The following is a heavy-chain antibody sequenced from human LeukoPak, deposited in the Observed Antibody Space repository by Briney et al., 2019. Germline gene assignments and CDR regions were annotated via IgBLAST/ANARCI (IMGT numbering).Heavy chain of an antibody. J-gene: IGHJ4*02. D-gene: IGHD6-13*01. CDR3: ARGRGSSSWYGPDDY. CDR2: ISYDGSNK. Sequence: PGGSLRLSCAASGFTFSSYGMHWVRQAPGKGLEWVAVISYDGSNKYYADSVKGRFTISRDNSKNTLYLQMNSLTAEDTAVYYCARGRGSSSWYGPDDYWGQGTLVTVPS. CDR1: GFTFSSYG. V-gene: IGHV3-30*03.